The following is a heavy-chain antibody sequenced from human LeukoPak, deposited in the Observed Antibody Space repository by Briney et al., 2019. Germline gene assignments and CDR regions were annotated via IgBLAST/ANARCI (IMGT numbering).Heavy chain of an antibody. CDR2: ISGSGGST. CDR1: GFTFSSYG. Sequence: GGSLRLSCAASGFTFSSYGMSWVRQAPGKVLEWVSAISGSGGSTYYADSVKGRFTISRDNSKNTLYLQMNSLRAEDTAVYYCAKDLVWGLYGSGSNFDYWGQGTLVTVSS. D-gene: IGHD3-10*01. J-gene: IGHJ4*02. CDR3: AKDLVWGLYGSGSNFDY. V-gene: IGHV3-23*01.